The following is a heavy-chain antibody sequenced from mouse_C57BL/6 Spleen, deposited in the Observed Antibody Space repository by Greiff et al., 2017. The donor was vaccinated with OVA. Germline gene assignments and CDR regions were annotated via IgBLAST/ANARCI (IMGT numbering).Heavy chain of an antibody. V-gene: IGHV1-81*01. Sequence: VKLQESGAELARPGASVKLSCKASGYTFTSYGISWVKQRTGQGLEWIGEIYPRSGNTYYNEKFKGKATLTADKSSSTAYMELRSLTSEDSAVYFCARCYYYGSSIFAYWGQGTLVTVSA. CDR2: IYPRSGNT. CDR3: ARCYYYGSSIFAY. J-gene: IGHJ3*01. CDR1: GYTFTSYG. D-gene: IGHD1-1*01.